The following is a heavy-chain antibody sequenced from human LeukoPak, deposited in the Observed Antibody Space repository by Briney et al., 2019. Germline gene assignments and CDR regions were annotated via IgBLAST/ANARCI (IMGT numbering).Heavy chain of an antibody. V-gene: IGHV1-46*01. CDR1: GYTFTSYY. J-gene: IGHJ4*02. CDR2: INPSGGST. D-gene: IGHD3-22*01. Sequence: ASVKVSFTASGYTFTSYYMHWVRQAPGQGLEWMGIINPSGGSTSYAQKFQGRVTMTRDTSTSTVYMELSSLRSEDTAVYYCARDLLGSYYDSSGSYLDYWGQGTLVTVSS. CDR3: ARDLLGSYYDSSGSYLDY.